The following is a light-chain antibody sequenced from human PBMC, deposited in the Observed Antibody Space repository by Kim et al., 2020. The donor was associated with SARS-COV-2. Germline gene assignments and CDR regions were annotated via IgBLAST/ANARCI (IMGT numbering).Light chain of an antibody. CDR3: LQDHSYPLT. CDR2: GAS. CDR1: EGIGDD. Sequence: AIQVTQSPSSLSAIVGDRVTITCRASEGIGDDLGWYQQRPGKAPKLLIYGASSLGSGVPSRFSGSGSGTDFALTISSLQPEDFATYYCLQDHSYPLTFGGGTKVDIK. V-gene: IGKV1-6*02. J-gene: IGKJ4*01.